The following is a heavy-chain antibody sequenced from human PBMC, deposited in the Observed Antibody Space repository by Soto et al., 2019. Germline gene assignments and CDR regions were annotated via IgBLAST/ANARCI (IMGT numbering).Heavy chain of an antibody. CDR1: GGSISSSSYY. CDR3: ARHFEREYYYYGMDV. Sequence: QLQLQESGPGLVKPSETLSLTCTVSGGSISSSSYYWGWIRQPPGKGLEWIGSIYYSGSTYYNPSLKSRVNIFVDTSKNQFSLRLSSVTAADTAVFYCARHFEREYYYYGMDVWGQGTTVTVSS. CDR2: IYYSGST. V-gene: IGHV4-39*01. J-gene: IGHJ6*02.